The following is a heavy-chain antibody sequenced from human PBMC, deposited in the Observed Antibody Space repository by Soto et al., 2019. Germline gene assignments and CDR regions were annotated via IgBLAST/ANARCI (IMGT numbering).Heavy chain of an antibody. Sequence: KTSETLSLTFTVSGGSISSGGYYWSWIRQHPGKGLEWIGYIYYSGSTYYNPSLKSRVTISVDTSKNQFSLKLSSVTAADTAVYYCARLQHRAAAGTSYYYYMDVWGKGTTVTVSS. D-gene: IGHD6-13*01. J-gene: IGHJ6*03. CDR1: GGSISSGGYY. CDR2: IYYSGST. V-gene: IGHV4-31*03. CDR3: ARLQHRAAAGTSYYYYMDV.